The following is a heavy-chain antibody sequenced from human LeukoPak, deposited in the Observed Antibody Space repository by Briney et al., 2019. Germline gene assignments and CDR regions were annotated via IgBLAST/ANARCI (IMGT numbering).Heavy chain of an antibody. D-gene: IGHD1-1*01. Sequence: GGSLRLSCAASGFTFSNAWMNWVRQAPGKGLEWVSTIGTASDTYYPGSVEGRFTLSRDNAKNSLYLQMNSLTAGDTAVYYCARGPPRGKYYYMDVWGKGTTVTVSS. CDR3: ARGPPRGKYYYMDV. V-gene: IGHV3-13*01. CDR2: IGTASDT. J-gene: IGHJ6*03. CDR1: GFTFSNAW.